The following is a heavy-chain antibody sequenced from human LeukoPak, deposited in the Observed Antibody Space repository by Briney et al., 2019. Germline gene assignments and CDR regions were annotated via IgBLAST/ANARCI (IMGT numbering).Heavy chain of an antibody. J-gene: IGHJ3*02. Sequence: SSVKVSCKASGGTFSSYAISRVRQAPGQGLEWMGRIIPIFGTANYAQKFRGRVTITTDESTSTAYMELSSLRSEDTAVYYCARANGLSAAFDIWGQGTMVTVSS. CDR2: IIPIFGTA. CDR3: ARANGLSAAFDI. D-gene: IGHD2-8*01. V-gene: IGHV1-69*05. CDR1: GGTFSSYA.